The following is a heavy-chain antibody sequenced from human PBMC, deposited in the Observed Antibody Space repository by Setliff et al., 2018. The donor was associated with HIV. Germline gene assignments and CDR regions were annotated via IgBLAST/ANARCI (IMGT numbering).Heavy chain of an antibody. D-gene: IGHD3-10*01. J-gene: IGHJ4*01. V-gene: IGHV3-74*01. CDR1: GFTFSSYW. CDR3: TTPRISGSSGWYFDY. Sequence: PGGSLRLSCATSGFTFSSYWMHWVRQAPGKGLQWIARINSDGRSTDYAESVKGRFTIPKDTARNTLYLQMNTVSAEDTAVYYCTTPRISGSSGWYFDYWGHGTLVTVS. CDR2: INSDGRST.